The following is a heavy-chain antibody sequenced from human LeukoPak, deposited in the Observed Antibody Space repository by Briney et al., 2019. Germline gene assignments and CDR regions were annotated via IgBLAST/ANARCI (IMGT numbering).Heavy chain of an antibody. V-gene: IGHV3-11*04. CDR2: ISGSGVII. D-gene: IGHD1-1*01. J-gene: IGHJ3*02. Sequence: SGGSLRLSCAASGFTFSDYYMSWIRQAPGKGLEWVSYISGSGVIIYNAGFVKGRFTISRDNTKNSLYLQMNSLRVEDTAVYYCARDPLHWNDGVDDSFDIWGQGTMVTVSS. CDR1: GFTFSDYY. CDR3: ARDPLHWNDGVDDSFDI.